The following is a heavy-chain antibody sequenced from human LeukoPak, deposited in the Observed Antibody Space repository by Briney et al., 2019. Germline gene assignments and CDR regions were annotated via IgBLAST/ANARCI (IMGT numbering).Heavy chain of an antibody. V-gene: IGHV5-51*01. Sequence: GESLKISCKGSGYSFTSYWIGWVRQMPGKGLEWMGIIYPGDSDTRYSPSFQGQVTISADTSINTAYLQWSSLKASDTAMYYCARLDQIAADAPIDYWGQGTLVTVSS. J-gene: IGHJ4*02. CDR2: IYPGDSDT. CDR3: ARLDQIAADAPIDY. CDR1: GYSFTSYW. D-gene: IGHD6-13*01.